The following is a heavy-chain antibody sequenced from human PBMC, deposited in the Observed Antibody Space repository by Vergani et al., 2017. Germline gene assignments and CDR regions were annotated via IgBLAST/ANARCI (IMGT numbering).Heavy chain of an antibody. CDR3: ARVDTQVPATSHFYYMDV. D-gene: IGHD6-25*01. Sequence: QVQLQESGPGLVKPSQTLSLTCAVSGGSISSGDHCWTWIRQRPGKGLEWIGYIFYSGTTYHNPSLRSRLTISVDTSQNQFSLKLRSVTAADTAVYYSARVDTQVPATSHFYYMDVWGKGTAVVVSS. J-gene: IGHJ6*03. CDR2: IFYSGTT. CDR1: GGSISSGDHC. V-gene: IGHV4-31*11.